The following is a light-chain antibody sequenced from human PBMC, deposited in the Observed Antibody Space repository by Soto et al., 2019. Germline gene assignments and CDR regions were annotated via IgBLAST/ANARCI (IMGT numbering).Light chain of an antibody. Sequence: ALTQPASVSGSPGQSITISCTGTSIDVGGYNYVSWYQQHPGKAPKLVIYDVSNRPSGVSNRFSGSKSGDTASLTISGLQAEDEAVYYCSSYTSSTSYVFGTGTKLTVL. CDR2: DVS. J-gene: IGLJ1*01. V-gene: IGLV2-14*03. CDR1: SIDVGGYNY. CDR3: SSYTSSTSYV.